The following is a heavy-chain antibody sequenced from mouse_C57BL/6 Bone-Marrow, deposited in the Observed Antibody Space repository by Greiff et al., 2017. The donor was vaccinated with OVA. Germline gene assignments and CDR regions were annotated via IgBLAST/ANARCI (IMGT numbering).Heavy chain of an antibody. J-gene: IGHJ2*01. CDR1: GYTFTSYW. Sequence: VQLQQPGAELVKPGASVKMSCKASGYTFTSYWITWVKQRPGQGLEWIGDIYPGSGSTNYNEKFKSKATLTVDTSSSTAYMQLSSLTSEDSAVYYCARSGYYGSSLYFDYWGQGTTLTVSS. D-gene: IGHD1-1*01. V-gene: IGHV1-55*01. CDR3: ARSGYYGSSLYFDY. CDR2: IYPGSGST.